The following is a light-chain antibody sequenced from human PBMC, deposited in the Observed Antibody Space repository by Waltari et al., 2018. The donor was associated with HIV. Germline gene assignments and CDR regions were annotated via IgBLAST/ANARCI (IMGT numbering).Light chain of an antibody. CDR1: NSNLGNNF. CDR2: DNG. CDR3: GTWDSSLSLYV. J-gene: IGLJ1*01. V-gene: IGLV1-51*01. Sequence: HSILTQPPSVSAAPGPKVTISCSGDNSNLGNNFVSWYQQVPGRAPRLLIYDNGKRPSGIPDRFSASKAGVSATLGIAGLQIVDEADYYCGTWDSSLSLYVFGPGTTVAVL.